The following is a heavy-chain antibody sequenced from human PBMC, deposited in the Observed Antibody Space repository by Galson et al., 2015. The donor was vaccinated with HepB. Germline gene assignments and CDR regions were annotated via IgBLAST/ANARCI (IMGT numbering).Heavy chain of an antibody. Sequence: CAISGDSVSSHSAAWNWIRQSPSRGLEWLGRTYYRSKWYNDYAVSVKSRITINPDTSKNQFPLQLNSVTPEDTAVYYCARGSYGSGSLKFDYWGQGTLVTVSS. J-gene: IGHJ4*02. V-gene: IGHV6-1*01. CDR3: ARGSYGSGSLKFDY. CDR1: GDSVSSHSAA. CDR2: TYYRSKWYN. D-gene: IGHD3-10*01.